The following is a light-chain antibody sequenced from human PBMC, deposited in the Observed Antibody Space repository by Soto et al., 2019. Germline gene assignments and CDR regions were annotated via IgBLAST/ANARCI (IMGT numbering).Light chain of an antibody. CDR3: QQRSNWST. J-gene: IGKJ5*01. V-gene: IGKV3-11*01. CDR1: QSVSSY. Sequence: EIVLTQSPATLSLSPGERATLSCRASQSVSSYLAWYQQKPGQAPRLLIYEASNRATGIPARFSGSGSGTDFTLNISSLEPEDSAVYYWQQRSNWSTFGQGTRLEIK. CDR2: EAS.